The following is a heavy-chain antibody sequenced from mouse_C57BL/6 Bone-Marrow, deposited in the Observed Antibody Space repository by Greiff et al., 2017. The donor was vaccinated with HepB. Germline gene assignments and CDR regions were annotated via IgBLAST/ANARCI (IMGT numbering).Heavy chain of an antibody. J-gene: IGHJ1*03. CDR1: GYTFTSYW. D-gene: IGHD2-3*01. Sequence: QVQLQQPGAELVKPGASVKVSCKASGYTFTSYWMHWVKQRPGQGLEWIGRIHPSASDTNYNQKFKGKATLTVAKSSSTAYMQLSSLTSEDAAVYYCAIQGWLLWYFDVWGTGTTVTVSS. CDR3: AIQGWLLWYFDV. V-gene: IGHV1-74*01. CDR2: IHPSASDT.